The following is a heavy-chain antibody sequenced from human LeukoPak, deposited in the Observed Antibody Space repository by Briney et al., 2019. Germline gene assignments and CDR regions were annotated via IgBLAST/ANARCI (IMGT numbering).Heavy chain of an antibody. J-gene: IGHJ4*02. Sequence: PSETLSLTCAVYVGSFSGDYCSWIRQPPGKGLEWIGEINHSVSTNYNPSLKSRVTISVDTSKNQFSLKLSSVTAADTAVYYCARPRRTLYPGGYYFDYWGQGTLVTVSS. D-gene: IGHD3-16*01. CDR1: VGSFSGDY. V-gene: IGHV4-34*01. CDR3: ARPRRTLYPGGYYFDY. CDR2: INHSVST.